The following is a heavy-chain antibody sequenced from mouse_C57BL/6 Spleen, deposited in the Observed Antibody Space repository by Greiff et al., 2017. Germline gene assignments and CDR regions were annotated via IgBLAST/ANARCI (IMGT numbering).Heavy chain of an antibody. CDR1: GYTFTGYW. V-gene: IGHV1-9*01. Sequence: QVQLKESGAELMKPGASVKLSCKATGYTFTGYWIEWVKQRPGHGLEWIGEILPGSGSTNYNEKFKGKATFTADTSSNTAYMQLSSLTTEDSAIYYCARGGVYYDYDGEVFAYWGQGTLVTVSA. CDR2: ILPGSGST. J-gene: IGHJ3*01. CDR3: ARGGVYYDYDGEVFAY. D-gene: IGHD2-4*01.